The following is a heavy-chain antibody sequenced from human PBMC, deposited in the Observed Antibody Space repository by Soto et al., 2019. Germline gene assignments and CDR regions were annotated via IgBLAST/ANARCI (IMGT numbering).Heavy chain of an antibody. CDR2: IIPIFGTA. CDR1: GGTFSSYA. CDR3: ARPMYYYDSSCYFSPPPYYGMDV. Sequence: QVQLVQSGAEVKKPGSSVKVSCKASGGTFSSYAISWVRQAPGQGLEWMGGIIPIFGTANYAQKFQGRVTITADESTSTAYMELSSLRSEDPAVYYCARPMYYYDSSCYFSPPPYYGMDVWGQGTTVTVSS. D-gene: IGHD3-22*01. J-gene: IGHJ6*02. V-gene: IGHV1-69*01.